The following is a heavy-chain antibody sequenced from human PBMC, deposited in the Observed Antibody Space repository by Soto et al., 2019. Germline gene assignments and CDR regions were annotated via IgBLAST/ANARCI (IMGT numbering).Heavy chain of an antibody. J-gene: IGHJ4*02. CDR3: ARAGAATLSDY. V-gene: IGHV4-59*01. Sequence: QVQLQESGPGLVKPSETLSLTCTVSGGSISNYYCSWIRQPPGKGLEWIGYIYYSGSTNYNPSLKRRVTISIDTSKNQFPLKLSSVTAADTAVYYCARAGAATLSDYWGQGTLVTVSS. CDR2: IYYSGST. CDR1: GGSISNYY. D-gene: IGHD2-15*01.